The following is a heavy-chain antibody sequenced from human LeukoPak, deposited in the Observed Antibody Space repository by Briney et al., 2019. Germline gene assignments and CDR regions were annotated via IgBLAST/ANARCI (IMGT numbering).Heavy chain of an antibody. V-gene: IGHV3-23*01. D-gene: IGHD1-14*01. Sequence: GGSLRLSCAASGFTFSSYAMSWVRQAPGKGLEWVSAISGSGDSTYYGDSVKGRFTISRDNFKRTVHLEMSNLRADDTAMYYCVRRAAVRGMDFWGLGTTVIVSS. J-gene: IGHJ6*02. CDR2: ISGSGDST. CDR1: GFTFSSYA. CDR3: VRRAAVRGMDF.